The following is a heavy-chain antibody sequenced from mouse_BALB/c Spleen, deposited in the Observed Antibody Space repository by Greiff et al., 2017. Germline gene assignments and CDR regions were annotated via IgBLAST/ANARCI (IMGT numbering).Heavy chain of an antibody. V-gene: IGHV5-6-4*01. J-gene: IGHJ2*01. CDR1: GFTFSSYT. CDR2: ISSGGSYT. D-gene: IGHD2-1*01. CDR3: TREGYGNYDFDY. Sequence: EVKVVESGGGLVKPGGSLKLSCAASGFTFSSYTMSWVRQTPEKRLEWVATISSGGSYTYYPDSVKGRFTISRDNAKNTLYLQMSSLKSEDTAMYYCTREGYGNYDFDYWGQGTTLTVSS.